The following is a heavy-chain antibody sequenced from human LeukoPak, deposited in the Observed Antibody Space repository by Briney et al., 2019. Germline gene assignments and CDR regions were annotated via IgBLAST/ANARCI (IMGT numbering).Heavy chain of an antibody. D-gene: IGHD3-10*01. J-gene: IGHJ6*03. CDR2: IYYSGST. Sequence: NASETLSLTCTVSGGSISSSSYYWGWIRQPPGKGLEWIGSIYYSGSTYYNPSLKSRVTISVDTSKNQFSLKLSSVTAADTAVYYCARHRIAYYYGSENYYMDVWGKGTTVTISS. CDR1: GGSISSSSYY. V-gene: IGHV4-39*01. CDR3: ARHRIAYYYGSENYYMDV.